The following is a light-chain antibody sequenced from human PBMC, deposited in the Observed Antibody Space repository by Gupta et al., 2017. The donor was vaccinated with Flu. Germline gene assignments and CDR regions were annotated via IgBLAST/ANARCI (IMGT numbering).Light chain of an antibody. CDR2: AAS. CDR1: HSVTSTY. Sequence: EIVLTQSPGTLSLSPGERATLSCRASHSVTSTYLAWYQQKPGQAPRLLIYAASSRATGIPDRFSGSGSGTDFTLTISRLEPEDFAVYYCQIYDNSPPPYTFGQGTKLEI. J-gene: IGKJ2*01. V-gene: IGKV3-20*01. CDR3: QIYDNSPPPYT.